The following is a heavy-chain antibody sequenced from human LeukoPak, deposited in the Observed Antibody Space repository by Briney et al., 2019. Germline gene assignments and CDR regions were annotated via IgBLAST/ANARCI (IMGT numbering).Heavy chain of an antibody. CDR1: GYTFTCYY. V-gene: IGHV1-2*02. CDR3: ARDPDDYGDDGWFDP. D-gene: IGHD4-17*01. Sequence: ASVKVSCKASGYTFTCYYMHWVRQAPGQGLEWMGWINPNSGGTNYAQKFQGRVTMTRDTSISTAYMELSRLRSDDTAVYYCARDPDDYGDDGWFDPWGQGTLVTVSS. J-gene: IGHJ5*02. CDR2: INPNSGGT.